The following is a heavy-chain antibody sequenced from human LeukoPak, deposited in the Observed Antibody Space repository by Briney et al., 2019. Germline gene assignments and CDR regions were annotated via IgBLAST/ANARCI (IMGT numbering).Heavy chain of an antibody. Sequence: SETLSLTCTVSGGSIISSTYNWGWIRQPPGKGLEWIGTIYYSGTTYYNPSLQSRVTISVDTSKNEFSLKVNSVTAADTAVYYCARLPIGFPNWFDPWGQGTRVTVSS. CDR1: GGSIISSTYN. CDR3: ARLPIGFPNWFDP. J-gene: IGHJ5*02. CDR2: IYYSGTT. V-gene: IGHV4-39*01. D-gene: IGHD2-15*01.